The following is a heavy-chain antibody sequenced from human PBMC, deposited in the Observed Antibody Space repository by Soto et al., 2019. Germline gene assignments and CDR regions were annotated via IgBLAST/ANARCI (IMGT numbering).Heavy chain of an antibody. D-gene: IGHD5-18*01. V-gene: IGHV4-59*01. CDR1: GGSISSYY. J-gene: IGHJ4*02. CDR2: IYYSGST. Sequence: SETLSLTCTVSGGSISSYYWSWIRQPPGKGLEWIGYIYYSGSTNYNHSLKSRVTISVDTSKNQFSLKLSSVTAADTAVYYCARAITQLWPGNFDYWGQGTLVTVSS. CDR3: ARAITQLWPGNFDY.